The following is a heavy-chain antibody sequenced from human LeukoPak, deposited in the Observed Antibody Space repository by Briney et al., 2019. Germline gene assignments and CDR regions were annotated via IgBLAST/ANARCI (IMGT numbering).Heavy chain of an antibody. D-gene: IGHD3-22*01. J-gene: IGHJ4*02. CDR3: ARVPNYYDSSGYSGY. CDR1: GYTFTGYY. Sequence: ASVKVSCKASGYTFTGYYMHWVRQAPGQGLEWMGWISAYNGNTNYAQKLQGRVTMTTDTSTSTAYMELRSLRSDDTAVYYCARVPNYYDSSGYSGYWGQGTLVTVSS. V-gene: IGHV1-18*04. CDR2: ISAYNGNT.